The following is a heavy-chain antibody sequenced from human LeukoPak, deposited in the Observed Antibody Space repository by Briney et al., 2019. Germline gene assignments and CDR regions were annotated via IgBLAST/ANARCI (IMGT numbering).Heavy chain of an antibody. CDR3: ARTPDIPKHNWFDP. CDR1: GGSFSGYY. CDR2: INHSGST. V-gene: IGHV4-34*01. Sequence: SETLSLTCAVYGGSFSGYYWSWIRQPPGKGLELIGEINHSGSTNYNPSLKSRVTISVDTSKNQFSLKLSSVTAADTAVYYCARTPDIPKHNWFDPWGQGTLVTVSS. D-gene: IGHD3-9*01. J-gene: IGHJ5*02.